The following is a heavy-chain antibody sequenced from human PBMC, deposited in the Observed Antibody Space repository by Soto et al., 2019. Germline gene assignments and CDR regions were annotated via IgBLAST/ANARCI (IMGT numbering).Heavy chain of an antibody. CDR1: GGTFSSYA. D-gene: IGHD6-13*01. J-gene: IGHJ6*02. CDR2: IIPIFGTA. Sequence: EASVKVSCKASGGTFSSYAISWVRQAPGQGLEWMGGIIPIFGTANYAQKFQGRVTITADKSTSTAYMELSSLRSEDTAVYYCARLAAAGDYYYGMDVWGQGTTVTVSS. CDR3: ARLAAAGDYYYGMDV. V-gene: IGHV1-69*06.